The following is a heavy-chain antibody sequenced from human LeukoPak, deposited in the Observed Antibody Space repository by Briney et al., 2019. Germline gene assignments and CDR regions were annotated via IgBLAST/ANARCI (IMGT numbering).Heavy chain of an antibody. Sequence: ASVKVSCKASGVASSNSGITWVRQAPGQGLEWMGRIIPVLEEAQYAQNFQGKVTITADKSTSTAYMELHSLTSEDTAVYYCARDQLELGTHWFDPWGQGTLVTVSS. CDR3: ARDQLELGTHWFDP. J-gene: IGHJ5*02. CDR2: IIPVLEEA. V-gene: IGHV1-69*04. D-gene: IGHD1-1*01. CDR1: GVASSNSG.